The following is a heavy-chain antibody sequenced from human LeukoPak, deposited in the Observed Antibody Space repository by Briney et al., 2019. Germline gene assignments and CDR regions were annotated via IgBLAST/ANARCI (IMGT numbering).Heavy chain of an antibody. V-gene: IGHV3-21*01. Sequence: GGSLRLSCAASGFTFSSYSMNWVRQAPGKGLEWVSSISSSSSYIYYADSVKGRFTISRDSAKNSLYLQMNSLRAEDTAVYYCVRDNPRCCGVVPVNIDDFWGQGTLVTVSS. CDR2: ISSSSSYI. D-gene: IGHD2-15*01. J-gene: IGHJ4*02. CDR1: GFTFSSYS. CDR3: VRDNPRCCGVVPVNIDDF.